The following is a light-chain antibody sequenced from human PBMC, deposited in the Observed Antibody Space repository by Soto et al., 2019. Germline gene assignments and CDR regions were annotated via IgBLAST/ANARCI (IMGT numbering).Light chain of an antibody. CDR3: TSYAGSNTFVV. CDR2: EVN. CDR1: NSDVGGYNY. J-gene: IGLJ2*01. Sequence: QSVLTQPPSASRPPGQSVAISCTGTNSDVGGYNYVSWYQQHPGKAPKLMIYEVNKRPSGVPDRFSGSKSGNTASLTVSGLQADDEADYYCTSYAGSNTFVVYGGGTKVTVL. V-gene: IGLV2-8*02.